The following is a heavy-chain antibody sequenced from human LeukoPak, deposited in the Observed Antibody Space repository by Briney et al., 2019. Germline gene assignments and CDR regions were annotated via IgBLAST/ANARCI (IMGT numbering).Heavy chain of an antibody. J-gene: IGHJ4*02. V-gene: IGHV2-5*02. CDR3: AHRGRDYDILTGYYDY. D-gene: IGHD3-9*01. Sequence: SGPSLVRPTQTLTLTCTFSGFSLSTLGEAVGWIRQPPGKALEWLAVIYWDDDKRYSPSLKSRLTITKDTSKNQVVLTMTNMDPVDTATYYCAHRGRDYDILTGYYDYWGQGTLVTVSS. CDR1: GFSLSTLGEA. CDR2: IYWDDDK.